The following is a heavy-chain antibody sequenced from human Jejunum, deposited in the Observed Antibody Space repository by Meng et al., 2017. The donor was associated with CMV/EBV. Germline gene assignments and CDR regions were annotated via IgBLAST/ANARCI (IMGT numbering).Heavy chain of an antibody. D-gene: IGHD3-16*01. CDR1: FEENW. CDR3: AKGVKYTITSWYYYGMDV. CDR2: SSWGGRGT. V-gene: IGHV3-43D*03. J-gene: IGHJ6*02. Sequence: FEENWMYWVRQAQGKGLGWVALSSWGGRGTGYGESMEGRFTISRNNGKNALYLQMNSLRVEDTALYYCAKGVKYTITSWYYYGMDVWGQGTTVTVSS.